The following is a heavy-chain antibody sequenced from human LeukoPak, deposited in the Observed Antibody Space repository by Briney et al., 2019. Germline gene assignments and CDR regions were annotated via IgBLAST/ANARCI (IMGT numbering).Heavy chain of an antibody. J-gene: IGHJ3*02. CDR1: GFTFSSYS. CDR3: ARDRGYDSSPQAFDI. CDR2: ISSSSSYI. V-gene: IGHV3-21*01. Sequence: GGSLRLSCAASGFTFSSYSMNWVRQAPGKGLEWVSSISSSSSYIYYADSVKGRFTISRDNAKNSLYLQMNSLRAEDTAVYYCARDRGYDSSPQAFDIWGQGTMVTVSS. D-gene: IGHD3-22*01.